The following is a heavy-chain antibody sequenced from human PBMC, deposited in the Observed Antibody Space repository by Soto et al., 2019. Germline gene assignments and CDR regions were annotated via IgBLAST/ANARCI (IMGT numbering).Heavy chain of an antibody. Sequence: QVHLTQSGAEVKKPGASVKVSCKAAGGTFNTYTLFWVRQAPGHGLECMGRIIPMLTVTNSTQKFQHRLTVIAAKSTCTAFMELTSLRSVYTAVYYCSIGSWSAETFDVWGQGKMVTVSS. J-gene: IGHJ3*01. V-gene: IGHV1-69*02. D-gene: IGHD2-2*01. CDR2: IIPMLTVT. CDR3: SIGSWSAETFDV. CDR1: GGTFNTYT.